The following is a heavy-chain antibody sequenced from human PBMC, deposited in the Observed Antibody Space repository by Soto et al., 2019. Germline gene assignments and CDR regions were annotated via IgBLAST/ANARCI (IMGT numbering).Heavy chain of an antibody. D-gene: IGHD2-15*01. Sequence: QVQLVESGGGVVQPGRSLRLSCAASGFTFSSYGMHWVRQAPGKGLEWVAVIWYDGSNKYYADSVKGRFTISRDNSKNKLYLQMNSLRAEDTAVYYCARDRSYCSGGSCYPDYFDYWGQGTLVTVSS. CDR2: IWYDGSNK. CDR1: GFTFSSYG. J-gene: IGHJ4*02. CDR3: ARDRSYCSGGSCYPDYFDY. V-gene: IGHV3-33*01.